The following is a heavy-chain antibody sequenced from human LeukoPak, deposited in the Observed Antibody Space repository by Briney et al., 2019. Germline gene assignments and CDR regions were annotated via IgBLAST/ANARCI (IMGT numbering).Heavy chain of an antibody. J-gene: IGHJ5*02. CDR3: SRGRGYCSSTSCLNWFDP. CDR1: GFTFSSYS. D-gene: IGHD2-2*01. V-gene: IGHV3-21*01. Sequence: GTSLRLSCAASGFTFSSYSMNWVRQAPGKGLEWVSSISSSSSYIYYADSVKGRFTISRDNAKNSLYLQMSSLRAEDTAVYYCSRGRGYCSSTSCLNWFDPWGQGTLVTVSS. CDR2: ISSSSSYI.